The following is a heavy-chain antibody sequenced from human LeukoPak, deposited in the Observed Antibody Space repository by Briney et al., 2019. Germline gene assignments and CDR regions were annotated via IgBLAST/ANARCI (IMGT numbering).Heavy chain of an antibody. D-gene: IGHD4-17*01. CDR1: GFTFSSYA. Sequence: GGSLRLSCAASGFTFSSYAMSWVRQAPGRGLEWVANIKQDGSETHYVDSVKGRFTISRDNARNLVYLQMNSLRDDDTAVYYCARDGDYIMPPFDYWGQGIPVTVSS. CDR2: IKQDGSET. CDR3: ARDGDYIMPPFDY. J-gene: IGHJ4*02. V-gene: IGHV3-7*01.